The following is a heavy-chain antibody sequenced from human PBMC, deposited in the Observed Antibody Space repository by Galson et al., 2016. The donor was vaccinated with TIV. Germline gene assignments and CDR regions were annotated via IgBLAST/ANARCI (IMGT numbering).Heavy chain of an antibody. Sequence: SLRLSCAASGFTFDDYGMSWVRQAPGKGLEWVSGIKEDDGTTGYADSVKGRFTISRDNAKNALNLQMNSLRAEDTALYYCARQYYYDSTVTWEKYYFDYWGQGTTVTVSS. V-gene: IGHV3-20*04. CDR1: GFTFDDYG. D-gene: IGHD3-22*01. J-gene: IGHJ4*03. CDR3: ARQYYYDSTVTWEKYYFDY. CDR2: IKEDDGTT.